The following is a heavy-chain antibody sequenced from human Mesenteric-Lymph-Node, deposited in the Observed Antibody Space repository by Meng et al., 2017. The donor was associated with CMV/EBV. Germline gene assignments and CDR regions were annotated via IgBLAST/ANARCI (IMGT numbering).Heavy chain of an antibody. Sequence: GGSLRPSFAASGFPSSSYAMSWVRQAPGKGLGWVSAISGSGGSTSYADSVKGRFTISRDNSKTTLYLQMNSLRAEDTAVYYCTKVTYYYDSSGYYHFDYWGQGTLVTVSS. J-gene: IGHJ4*02. D-gene: IGHD3-22*01. CDR1: GFPSSSYA. V-gene: IGHV3-23*01. CDR2: ISGSGGST. CDR3: TKVTYYYDSSGYYHFDY.